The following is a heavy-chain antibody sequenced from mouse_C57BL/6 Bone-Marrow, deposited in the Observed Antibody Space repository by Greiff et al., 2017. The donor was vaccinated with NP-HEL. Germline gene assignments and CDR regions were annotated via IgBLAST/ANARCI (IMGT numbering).Heavy chain of an antibody. J-gene: IGHJ4*01. CDR1: GYTFTSYW. CDR2: IHPNSGST. D-gene: IGHD2-4*01. Sequence: VQLQQPGAELVKPGASVKLSCKASGYTFTSYWMHWVKQRPGQGLEWIGMIHPNSGSTNYNEKFKSKATLTVDKSSSTAYMQRSSLTSEYSAVYYCARLKGDYDGAMDYWGQGTSVTVSS. V-gene: IGHV1-64*01. CDR3: ARLKGDYDGAMDY.